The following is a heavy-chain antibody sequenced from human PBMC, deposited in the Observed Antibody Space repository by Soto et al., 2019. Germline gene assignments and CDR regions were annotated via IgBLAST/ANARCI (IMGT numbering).Heavy chain of an antibody. CDR2: VYYTGST. V-gene: IGHV4-59*01. D-gene: IGHD5-18*01. Sequence: SETLSLTCNVSSGSISIFSWSLIRQPPGKGLEWIGYVYYTGSTNYNPSLKSRLTISVDTSKNQISLKLGSVTAADTAVYYCATSPPVMVAHNIWGQGTLVAVSS. CDR3: ATSPPVMVAHNI. J-gene: IGHJ4*02. CDR1: SGSISIFS.